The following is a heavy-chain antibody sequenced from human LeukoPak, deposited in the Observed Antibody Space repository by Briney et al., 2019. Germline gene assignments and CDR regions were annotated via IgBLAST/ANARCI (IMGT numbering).Heavy chain of an antibody. D-gene: IGHD6-19*01. CDR3: ARGIAVAGTILFDY. J-gene: IGHJ4*02. V-gene: IGHV4-59*01. Sequence: SETLSLTCTVSGGSISSYYWSWIRQPPGKGLEWIGYIYYSGSTNYNPSLKSRVTISVDTSKNQFSLKLSSVTAADTAVYYCARGIAVAGTILFDYWGQGTLVTVSS. CDR2: IYYSGST. CDR1: GGSISSYY.